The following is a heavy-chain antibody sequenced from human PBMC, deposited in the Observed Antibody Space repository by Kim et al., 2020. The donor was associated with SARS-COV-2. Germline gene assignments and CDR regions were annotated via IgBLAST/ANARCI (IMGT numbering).Heavy chain of an antibody. Sequence: GESLKISCQGSGYNFSTHWISWVRQSPGRGLEWMGRIDPTDSYTNYSPSFQGHVTISVDKSVSTAFLQWTRLKTSDTALYYCETEHYFGSTSPAAWGPGT. CDR1: GYNFSTHW. CDR2: IDPTDSYT. CDR3: ETEHYFGSTSPAA. D-gene: IGHD3-10*01. V-gene: IGHV5-10-1*01. J-gene: IGHJ5*02.